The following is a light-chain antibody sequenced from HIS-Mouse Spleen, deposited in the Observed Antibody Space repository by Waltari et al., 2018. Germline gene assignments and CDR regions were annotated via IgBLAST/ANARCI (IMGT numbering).Light chain of an antibody. Sequence: QSVLTQPPSASGTPGQTVTISCSGSSSNLGSNYVYWYQQLPGTAPKLLSYRNNQRPSGVPDRFSGSKSGTSASLAISGLRSEDEADYYCAAWDDSLSGPWVFGGGTKLTVL. CDR2: RNN. J-gene: IGLJ3*02. CDR3: AAWDDSLSGPWV. V-gene: IGLV1-47*01. CDR1: SSNLGSNY.